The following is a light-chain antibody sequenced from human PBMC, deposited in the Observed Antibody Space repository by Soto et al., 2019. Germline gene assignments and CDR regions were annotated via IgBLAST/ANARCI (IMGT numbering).Light chain of an antibody. CDR1: SSDVGSYNL. Sequence: QSALTQPASVSGSPGQSITISCTGTSSDVGSYNLVSWYQQHPGKAPKLMIYEGSKRPSGVSNRFSGSKSGNTASLTISGPQAEDEADYYCCSYAGSSTSSIYVFGTGTKVTVL. J-gene: IGLJ1*01. V-gene: IGLV2-23*01. CDR3: CSYAGSSTSSIYV. CDR2: EGS.